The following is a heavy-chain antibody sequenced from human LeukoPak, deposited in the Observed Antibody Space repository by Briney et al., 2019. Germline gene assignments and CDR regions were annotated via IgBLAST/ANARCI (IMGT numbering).Heavy chain of an antibody. J-gene: IGHJ2*01. CDR1: GFTVSGNY. Sequence: GGSLRLSCAASGFTVSGNYMSWVRQAPGKGLEWVSVIYGGGSTFHADSVQGRFAISRDNSKNMLYLHMNTLRVEDTAVYYCAREGKEPGSGYFDLWGRGTVVTVSS. D-gene: IGHD2-15*01. CDR2: IYGGGST. CDR3: AREGKEPGSGYFDL. V-gene: IGHV3-66*01.